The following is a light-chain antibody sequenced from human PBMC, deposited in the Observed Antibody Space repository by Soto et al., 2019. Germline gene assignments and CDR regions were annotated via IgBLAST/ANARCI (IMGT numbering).Light chain of an antibody. CDR2: LGS. CDR3: MQALQTPWT. V-gene: IGKV2-28*01. CDR1: QXLLHXNGYNY. Sequence: DIVMTQSPLXLXVTPXEPASIXCRXSQXLLHXNGYNYLDWYLQKPGQSPQLLIYLGSNRASGVPDMFSGSGSGTDFTLKISRVEAEDVGVYYFMQALQTPWTFGQGTKVEIK. J-gene: IGKJ1*01.